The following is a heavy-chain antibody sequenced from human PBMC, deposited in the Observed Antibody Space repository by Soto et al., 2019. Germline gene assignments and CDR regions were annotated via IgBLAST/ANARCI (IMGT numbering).Heavy chain of an antibody. CDR2: IYYSGST. CDR1: GGSISSYY. Sequence: PSETLSLTCTVSGGSISSYYWSWIRQPPGKGLEWIGYIYYSGSTNYNPYLKSRVTISVDTSKNQFSLKLSSVAAADTAVYYCANEEVLGYMDVWGKGTTVTVSS. D-gene: IGHD3-3*02. CDR3: ANEEVLGYMDV. V-gene: IGHV4-59*01. J-gene: IGHJ6*03.